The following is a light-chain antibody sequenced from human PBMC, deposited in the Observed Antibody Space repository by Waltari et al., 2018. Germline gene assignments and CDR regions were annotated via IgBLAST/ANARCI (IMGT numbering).Light chain of an antibody. CDR3: NSYAGSSSWV. CDR2: DVS. J-gene: IGLJ3*02. V-gene: IGLV2-14*01. Sequence: QSALTQPASVSGSPGQSITISCTGPSSDVGFYNYVSWYQQHPGKAPKLMIYDVSGRPSGVSNRFSGSKSGNTASLTISGLQAEDEADYYCNSYAGSSSWVFGGGTKLTVL. CDR1: SSDVGFYNY.